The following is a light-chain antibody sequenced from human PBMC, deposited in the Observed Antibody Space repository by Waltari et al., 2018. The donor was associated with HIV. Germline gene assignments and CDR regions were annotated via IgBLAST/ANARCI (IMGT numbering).Light chain of an antibody. CDR1: VLAKNY. J-gene: IGLJ2*01. CDR2: KDS. V-gene: IGLV3-27*01. Sequence: SYELTQPSSVSVSPGQTARTTCSGDVLAKNYARWVQQKPGQAPVLVIYKDSERPAGIPERFSGSSSGTTVTLTISGAQVGDEADYDCYSAADNNLGVFGGGTKLTVL. CDR3: YSAADNNLGV.